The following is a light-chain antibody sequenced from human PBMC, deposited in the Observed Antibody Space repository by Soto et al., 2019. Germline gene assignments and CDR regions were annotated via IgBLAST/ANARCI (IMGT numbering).Light chain of an antibody. CDR3: QQRSSWPLT. Sequence: EIVLTQSPATLSLSPGDGATLSCRASQSVSTYLAWYQQKPGQAPRLLIYDASYMATGMPDRFSGSGSGTDFTRTISSLEPEDSAVYFCQQRSSWPLTFGGGTKVEI. V-gene: IGKV3-11*01. J-gene: IGKJ4*01. CDR1: QSVSTY. CDR2: DAS.